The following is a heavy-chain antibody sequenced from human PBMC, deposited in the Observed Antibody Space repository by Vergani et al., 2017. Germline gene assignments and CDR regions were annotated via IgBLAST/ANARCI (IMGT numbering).Heavy chain of an antibody. J-gene: IGHJ5*02. D-gene: IGHD6-19*01. Sequence: EVQLLESGGGLVQPGGSLRLSCAASGFTFSSYVMSWVRQAPGKGLEWVSRISGSGSGTYYADSVKGRFTISRDNSKNTLYLDMNSLRAEDTAVYYCAXGYNSDWIWSWFDPWGQGTLVTVSA. CDR3: AXGYNSDWIWSWFDP. CDR2: ISGSGSGT. V-gene: IGHV3-23*01. CDR1: GFTFSSYV.